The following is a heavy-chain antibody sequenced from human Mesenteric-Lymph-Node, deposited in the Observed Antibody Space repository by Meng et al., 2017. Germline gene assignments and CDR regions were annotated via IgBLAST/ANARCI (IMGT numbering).Heavy chain of an antibody. J-gene: IGHJ4*02. D-gene: IGHD4-17*01. CDR3: ARGADYGDYFFWYYFDS. V-gene: IGHV3-48*03. CDR2: ISSNGYTI. CDR1: EFTFNSSE. Sequence: GESLKISCAASEFTFNSSEMNWVRQAPGKGLEWISSISSNGYTIFYADSVKGRFAISRDNAKNSLYLQMNSLRAEDTAVYYCARGADYGDYFFWYYFDSWGQGTLVTVSS.